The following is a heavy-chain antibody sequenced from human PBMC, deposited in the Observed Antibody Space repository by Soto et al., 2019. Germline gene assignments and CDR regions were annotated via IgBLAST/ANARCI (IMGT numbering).Heavy chain of an antibody. CDR1: GYTFTSYA. CDR3: ARPRVVVAAKPDAFDI. D-gene: IGHD2-15*01. J-gene: IGHJ3*02. CDR2: INAGNGNT. Sequence: QVQLVQSGAEVKKPGASVKVSCKASGYTFTSYATHWVRQAPGQRLEWMGWINAGNGNTKYSQKFQGRVTITRDTSASTAYMELSSLRSEDTAVYYCARPRVVVAAKPDAFDIWGQGTMVTVSS. V-gene: IGHV1-3*01.